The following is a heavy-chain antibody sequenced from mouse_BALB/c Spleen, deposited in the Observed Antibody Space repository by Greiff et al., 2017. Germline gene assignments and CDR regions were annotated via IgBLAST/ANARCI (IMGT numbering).Heavy chain of an antibody. CDR1: GFTFSSYA. V-gene: IGHV5-6-5*01. J-gene: IGHJ4*01. CDR3: ASYDSLYAMDY. CDR2: ISSGGST. Sequence: EVKLMESGGGLVKPGGSLKLSCAASGFTFSSYAMSWVRQTPEKRLEWVASISSGGSTYYPDSVKGRFTISRDNARNILYLQMSSLRSEDTAMYYCASYDSLYAMDYWGQGTSVTVSS. D-gene: IGHD2-4*01.